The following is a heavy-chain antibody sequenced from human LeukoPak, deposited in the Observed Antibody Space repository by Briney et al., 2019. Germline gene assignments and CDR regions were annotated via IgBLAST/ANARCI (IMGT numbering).Heavy chain of an antibody. CDR3: ARLHSSSWYYFDY. D-gene: IGHD6-13*01. V-gene: IGHV5-51*01. Sequence: GESLKISCKGSGYDFATYWIGWVRQMPGKGLEWMAIIYPGDSDARYSPSFQGQVTISADKSISTAYLQWSSLKTSDTAIYYCARLHSSSWYYFDYWGQGSLVTVSS. CDR2: IYPGDSDA. CDR1: GYDFATYW. J-gene: IGHJ4*02.